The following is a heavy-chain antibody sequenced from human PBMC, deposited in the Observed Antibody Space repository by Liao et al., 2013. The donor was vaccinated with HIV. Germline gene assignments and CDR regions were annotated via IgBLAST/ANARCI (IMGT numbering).Heavy chain of an antibody. CDR2: IFYSGST. CDR3: ARMGTSTEYYDMWSGYYSHVQQGTHFDH. Sequence: QVQLQQWGPGLVKPSETLSLTCTVSGGSISSSSYYWGWIRQPPGKGLEWIGSIFYSGSTYYNPSLKSRVTISVDTSKNQFSLKLSSVTAADTAMYYCARMGTSTEYYDMWSGYYSHVQQGTHFDHWGQGTLVTVSS. D-gene: IGHD3-3*01. CDR1: GGSISSSSYY. J-gene: IGHJ4*02. V-gene: IGHV4-39*07.